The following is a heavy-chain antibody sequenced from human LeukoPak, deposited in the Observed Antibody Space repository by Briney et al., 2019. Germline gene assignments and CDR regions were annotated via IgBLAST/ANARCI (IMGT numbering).Heavy chain of an antibody. Sequence: SQTLSLTCTVSGGSISSGDYYWSWVRQPPGKGLEWIGEIYHSGSTNYNPSLKSRVTISVDKSKNQFSLNLSSVTAADTAVYYCARGTLEVADRNFDYWGQGTLVTVSS. CDR2: IYHSGST. CDR1: GGSISSGDYY. J-gene: IGHJ4*02. CDR3: ARGTLEVADRNFDY. D-gene: IGHD6-19*01. V-gene: IGHV4-30-4*01.